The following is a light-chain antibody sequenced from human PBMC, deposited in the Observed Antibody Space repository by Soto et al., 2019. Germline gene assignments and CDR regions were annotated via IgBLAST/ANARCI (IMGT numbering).Light chain of an antibody. CDR1: QSVSGS. V-gene: IGKV3-11*01. Sequence: EIVWTQSPATLSLSPGARATLSCRASQSVSGSLAWYQQKPGQAPRLLIYEASNRATDIPARFSGSRSGSDFTLTISTLEAEDSAVYYCQQRWTFGQGTKVDIK. J-gene: IGKJ1*01. CDR2: EAS. CDR3: QQRWT.